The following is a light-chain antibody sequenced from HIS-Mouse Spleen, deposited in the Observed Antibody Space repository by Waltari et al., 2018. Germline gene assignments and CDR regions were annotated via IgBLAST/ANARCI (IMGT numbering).Light chain of an antibody. V-gene: IGLV1-47*01. CDR1: SSNLGSNH. CDR2: RNN. CDR3: AAWDDSLSGPV. J-gene: IGLJ2*01. Sequence: QSVLTQPPPAAGTPGQRVTIPCSGSSSNLGSNHVYWYQQLPGTAPNLLIYRNNQRPSGVPARFSGSKSGTSASLAISGLRSEDEADYYCAAWDDSLSGPVFGGGTKLTVL.